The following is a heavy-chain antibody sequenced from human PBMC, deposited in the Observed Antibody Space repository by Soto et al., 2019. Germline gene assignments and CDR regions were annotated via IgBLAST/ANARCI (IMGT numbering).Heavy chain of an antibody. D-gene: IGHD3-10*01. CDR1: GYTFTSYY. CDR3: ARGDYYGSGSYSPWVTDAFDR. J-gene: IGHJ3*02. CDR2: INPSGGST. Sequence: ASVKVSCKASGYTFTSYYMHWVRQAPGQGLEWMGIINPSGGSTSYAQKFQGRVTMTRDTSTSTVYMELSSLRSEDTAVYYCARGDYYGSGSYSPWVTDAFDRWGQGTMVTVSS. V-gene: IGHV1-46*01.